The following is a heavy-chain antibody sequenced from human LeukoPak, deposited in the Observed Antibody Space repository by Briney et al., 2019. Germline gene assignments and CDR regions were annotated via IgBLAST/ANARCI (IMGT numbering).Heavy chain of an antibody. V-gene: IGHV3-23*01. J-gene: IGHJ3*02. CDR3: AKGMVRGVMGAFDI. CDR2: ISGSGGST. Sequence: GGSLRLSCAASGFTFSSYAMTCVRQAPGKGLEWVSAISGSGGSTYYADSVKGRFTISRDNSKNTLYLQMNSLRAEDTAVYYCAKGMVRGVMGAFDIWGQGTMVTVSS. D-gene: IGHD3-10*01. CDR1: GFTFSSYA.